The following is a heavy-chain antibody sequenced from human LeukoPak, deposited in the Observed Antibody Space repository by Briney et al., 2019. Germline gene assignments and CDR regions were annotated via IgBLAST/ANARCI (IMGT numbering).Heavy chain of an antibody. CDR2: LNSSGISS. CDR3: AKDFSPYGSGSFFDY. J-gene: IGHJ4*02. V-gene: IGHV3-23*01. CDR1: GFTISNDA. Sequence: PGGSLRLSFSAYGFTISNDARSWVRQAPARGLEWVSCLNSSGISSYYAEAVKGRFTISRDNSKNKLYLQMTSLRADDTAVYYCAKDFSPYGSGSFFDYWGQGTLVTVSS. D-gene: IGHD3-10*01.